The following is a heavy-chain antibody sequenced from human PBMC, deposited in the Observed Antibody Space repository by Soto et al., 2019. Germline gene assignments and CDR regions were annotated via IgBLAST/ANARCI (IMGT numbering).Heavy chain of an antibody. CDR2: FDPEDGET. CDR3: ATAADILTGYYTQPFDY. Sequence: ASVKVSCKVSGYTLTELSMHWVRQAPGKGLEWMGGFDPEDGETIYAQKFQGRVTMTKDTSTDTAYMELSSLRSEDTAVYYCATAADILTGYYTQPFDYWGQGTLVTVSS. D-gene: IGHD3-9*01. J-gene: IGHJ4*02. V-gene: IGHV1-24*01. CDR1: GYTLTELS.